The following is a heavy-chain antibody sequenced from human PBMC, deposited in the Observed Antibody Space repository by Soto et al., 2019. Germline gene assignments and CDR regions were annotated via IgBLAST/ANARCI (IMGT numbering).Heavy chain of an antibody. D-gene: IGHD6-6*01. Sequence: LSLTCTVSGGSISSGGYYWSWIRQHPGKGLEWIGYIYYSGSTYYNPSLKSRVTISVDTSKNQFSLKLSSVTAADTAVYYCARARSSIAALWAGRIGCFDPWGQGTLVTVSS. V-gene: IGHV4-31*03. CDR1: GGSISSGGYY. J-gene: IGHJ5*02. CDR3: ARARSSIAALWAGRIGCFDP. CDR2: IYYSGST.